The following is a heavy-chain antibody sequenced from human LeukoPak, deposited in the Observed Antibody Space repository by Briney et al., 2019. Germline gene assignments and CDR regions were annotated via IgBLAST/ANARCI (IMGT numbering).Heavy chain of an antibody. D-gene: IGHD1-1*01. CDR1: GFTFSHYD. V-gene: IGHV3-30*04. J-gene: IGHJ4*02. Sequence: GGSLRLSCAGSGFTFSHYDVRWVRQAPGEGLEWVAVVSIDGSIKIYTDSVKGRFTISRDNSKNTLYLQMNSLRVEDTAVYYCARDATTGAPDYFDYWGQGTLVTVSS. CDR2: VSIDGSIK. CDR3: ARDATTGAPDYFDY.